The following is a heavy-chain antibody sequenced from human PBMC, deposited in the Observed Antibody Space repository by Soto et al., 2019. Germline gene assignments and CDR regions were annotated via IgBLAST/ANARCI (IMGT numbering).Heavy chain of an antibody. V-gene: IGHV1-8*01. J-gene: IGHJ3*02. Sequence: QVQLVQSGAEVKKPGASVKVSCKASGYTFTSYDINWVRQATGQGLEWMGWMNPNSGNTGYAQKFQGRVTMTRNTSIRTAYMELSSLRSEDPAVYYCARGINDYDSGDDAFDIWGQGTMVTVSS. CDR2: MNPNSGNT. D-gene: IGHD3-10*01. CDR3: ARGINDYDSGDDAFDI. CDR1: GYTFTSYD.